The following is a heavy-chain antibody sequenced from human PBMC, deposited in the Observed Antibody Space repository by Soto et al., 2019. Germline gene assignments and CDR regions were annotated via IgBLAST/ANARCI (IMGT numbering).Heavy chain of an antibody. Sequence: GGSLRLSCAASGFPFSTYGMNWVRQAPGKGPEWVSCISSGSNSIYYADSLKGRFTSSRDNAKNSLFLQMNSLRVEDTAVYFCARVKYAGSDSPLDYWGQGALVTVSS. D-gene: IGHD1-26*01. CDR1: GFPFSTYG. CDR2: ISSGSNSI. CDR3: ARVKYAGSDSPLDY. V-gene: IGHV3-48*01. J-gene: IGHJ4*02.